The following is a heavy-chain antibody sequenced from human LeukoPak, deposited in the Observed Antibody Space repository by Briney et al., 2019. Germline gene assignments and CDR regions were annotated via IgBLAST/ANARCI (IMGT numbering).Heavy chain of an antibody. Sequence: GSLRLSCEASGFTFNTYSMNWARQASGKGLEWVSSIDSSGGYMFYADSVKGRFIISRDNAKDSLYLQMNSLRVEDTAVYYCLRGDRRDYWGQGTLVTVSS. J-gene: IGHJ4*02. V-gene: IGHV3-21*06. CDR3: LRGDRRDY. CDR1: GFTFNTYS. CDR2: IDSSGGYM.